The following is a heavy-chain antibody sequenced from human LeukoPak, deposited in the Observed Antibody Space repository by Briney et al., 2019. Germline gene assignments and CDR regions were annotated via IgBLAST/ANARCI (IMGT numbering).Heavy chain of an antibody. CDR1: GFAFSTYA. D-gene: IGHD3-10*01. CDR3: ARDSTYYYASGGSGPHYFDY. V-gene: IGHV3-30*01. J-gene: IGHJ4*02. CDR2: ISYDGSNT. Sequence: GGSLRLSCAASGFAFSTYAMHWVRQAPGKGLEWVAVISYDGSNTYYADSVKGRFTISRDNSKNTLYLQLNSLRAEDTAVYYCARDSTYYYASGGSGPHYFDYWGQGTLVTVSS.